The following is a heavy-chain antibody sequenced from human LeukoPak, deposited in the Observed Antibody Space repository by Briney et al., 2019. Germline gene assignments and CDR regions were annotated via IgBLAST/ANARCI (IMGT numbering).Heavy chain of an antibody. CDR3: ARESYDSSGLSSWFDP. V-gene: IGHV4-59*01. J-gene: IGHJ5*02. Sequence: NPSETLSLTCTVPGGSISSYYWSWIRQPPGKGLEWIGYIYYSGSTNYNPSLKSRVTISVDTSKNQFSLKLSSVTAADTAVYYCARESYDSSGLSSWFDPWGQGTLVTVSS. CDR2: IYYSGST. D-gene: IGHD3-22*01. CDR1: GGSISSYY.